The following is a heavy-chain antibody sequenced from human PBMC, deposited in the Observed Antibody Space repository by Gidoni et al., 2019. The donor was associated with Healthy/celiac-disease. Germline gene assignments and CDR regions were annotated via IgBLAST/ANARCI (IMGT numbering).Heavy chain of an antibody. D-gene: IGHD2-21*02. V-gene: IGHV4-59*08. CDR1: GGSLSSYY. Sequence: QVQLQESGPGLVKPSETLSLTCTVSGGSLSSYYWSWIRQPPGKGLEWIWYIYYSGSTNYNPSLKSRFTISVDTSKNQFSLKLSSVTAADTAVYYCARHDYCGGDCYYDAFDIWGQGTMVTVSS. CDR3: ARHDYCGGDCYYDAFDI. J-gene: IGHJ3*02. CDR2: IYYSGST.